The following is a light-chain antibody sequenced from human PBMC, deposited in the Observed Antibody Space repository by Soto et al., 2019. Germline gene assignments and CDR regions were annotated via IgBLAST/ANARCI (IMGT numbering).Light chain of an antibody. V-gene: IGLV2-14*01. Sequence: ALTQPASVSGSSGQSITISCTGTSSDVGNYKYVSWYQQHPGKAPKLMIYEVSNRPSGVSNRFSGSKSGNTASLTISGLQAEDETDYYCFSYTSSGTYVFGTGTKVTVL. CDR1: SSDVGNYKY. CDR2: EVS. J-gene: IGLJ1*01. CDR3: FSYTSSGTYV.